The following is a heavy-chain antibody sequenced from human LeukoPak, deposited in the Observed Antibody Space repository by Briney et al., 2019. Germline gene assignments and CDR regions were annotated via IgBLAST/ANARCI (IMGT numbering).Heavy chain of an antibody. CDR1: GFTFSNYW. J-gene: IGHJ4*02. CDR2: IKKDGSDK. CDR3: ARGGYDFWSGYNVDY. V-gene: IGHV3-7*01. D-gene: IGHD3-3*01. Sequence: GGSLRLSCAASGFTFSNYWMNWVRQAPGKGLEWVANIKKDGSDKYYVDSVKGRFTISRDNAKNSLYLQMNSLRAEDTAVYYCARGGYDFWSGYNVDYWGQGTLVTVSS.